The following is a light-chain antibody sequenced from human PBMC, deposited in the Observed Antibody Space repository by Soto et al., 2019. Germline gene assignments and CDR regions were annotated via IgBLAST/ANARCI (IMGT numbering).Light chain of an antibody. J-gene: IGKJ1*01. CDR2: AAS. CDR3: QKYNSASWT. Sequence: DIQMTQSPSSLSASVGDTVTITCRASQGISKYLAWYQQKPGKVPMLLIYAASTLQSGVPSRFSGSGSGTDFTLTISSLQPEDVATYYCQKYNSASWTFGQGTKVEIK. CDR1: QGISKY. V-gene: IGKV1-27*01.